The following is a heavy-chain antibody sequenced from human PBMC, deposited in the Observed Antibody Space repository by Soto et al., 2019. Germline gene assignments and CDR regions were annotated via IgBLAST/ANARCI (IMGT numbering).Heavy chain of an antibody. J-gene: IGHJ6*02. D-gene: IGHD3-10*01. CDR2: INPKFGDT. Sequence: QVQLVQSGAEVKEPGDSVMVSCEASGYTFTAYYIHWVRQAPGQGLEWMGWINPKFGDTTYAQDFQGRVSMTRDMSISTVYVELSRLTSDDTAIYYCARNLDYYYGPGSGNGHGFWGQGTTVTVFS. V-gene: IGHV1-2*02. CDR3: ARNLDYYYGPGSGNGHGF. CDR1: GYTFTAYY.